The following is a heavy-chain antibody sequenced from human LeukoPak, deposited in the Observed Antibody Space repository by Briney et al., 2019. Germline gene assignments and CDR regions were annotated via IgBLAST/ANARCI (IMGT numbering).Heavy chain of an antibody. CDR1: NSSISSDYY. V-gene: IGHV4-38-2*02. J-gene: IGHJ4*02. CDR2: IYHSGTT. CDR3: ARALYYYETSGYTFDS. Sequence: SETLSLTCSVSNSSISSDYYWGWIRQSPGKGLEWIGSIYHSGTTHYYPSLKNRVSMSIDTSRNHFSLQLNSVTAADTAVYYCARALYYYETSGYTFDSWGQGTLVTVSS. D-gene: IGHD3-22*01.